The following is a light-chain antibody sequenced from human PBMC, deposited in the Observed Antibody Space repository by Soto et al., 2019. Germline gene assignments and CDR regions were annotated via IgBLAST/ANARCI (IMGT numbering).Light chain of an antibody. CDR3: NSYTSSRTWV. CDR2: EVS. J-gene: IGLJ3*02. Sequence: QSALTQPASVSGSPGQSITISCTGTSSDVAGYNYVSWYQQYPGTAPKLIIYEVSNRPSGVSNRFSGSKSGNTASLTISGLQAEDEADYYCNSYTSSRTWVFGGGTKLTVL. CDR1: SSDVAGYNY. V-gene: IGLV2-14*01.